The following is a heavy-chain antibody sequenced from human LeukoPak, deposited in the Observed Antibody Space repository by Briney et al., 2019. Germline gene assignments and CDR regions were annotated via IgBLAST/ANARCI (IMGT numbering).Heavy chain of an antibody. CDR3: ARSIRAGAFDI. CDR2: IYYSGST. V-gene: IGHV4-59*01. CDR1: GGSISSYY. Sequence: SETLSLTCTVSGGSISSYYWSWIRQPPGKGLEWIGYIYYSGSTNYNPSLKSRVTISVDTSKNQFSLKLSSVTAADTAVYYCARSIRAGAFDIWGQGTMVTVSS. J-gene: IGHJ3*02. D-gene: IGHD2-21*01.